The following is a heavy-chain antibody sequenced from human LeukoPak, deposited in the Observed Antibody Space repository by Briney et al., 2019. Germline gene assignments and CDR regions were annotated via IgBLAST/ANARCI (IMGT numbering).Heavy chain of an antibody. V-gene: IGHV3-23*01. Sequence: GGSLRLSCAAPGFTFSSYAMSWVRQAPGKGLEWVSIISGSSDSTYYADSVKGRFTISRDNSKNTLYLQMNSLRAEDTAVYYCAKGSSSSSGRPDCWGQGTLVTVSS. CDR1: GFTFSSYA. D-gene: IGHD6-6*01. CDR2: ISGSSDST. J-gene: IGHJ4*02. CDR3: AKGSSSSSGRPDC.